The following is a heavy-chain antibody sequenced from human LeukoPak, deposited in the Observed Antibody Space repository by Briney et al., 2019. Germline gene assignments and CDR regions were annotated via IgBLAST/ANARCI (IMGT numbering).Heavy chain of an antibody. Sequence: GGSLRLSCTTSGFNFRAYWMGWVRQAPGKGLEWVAAISGSGDTTYYADSVKGRFTISRDNFKNTVYLQMNSLRPGDTAVFYCAKGRTTYYFGSGSFDLDYWGQGNLVTVSS. V-gene: IGHV3-23*01. CDR3: AKGRTTYYFGSGSFDLDY. CDR1: GFNFRAYW. CDR2: ISGSGDTT. D-gene: IGHD3-10*01. J-gene: IGHJ4*02.